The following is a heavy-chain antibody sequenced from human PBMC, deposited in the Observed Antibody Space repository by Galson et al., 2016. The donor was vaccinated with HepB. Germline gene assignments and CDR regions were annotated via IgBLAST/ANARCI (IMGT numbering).Heavy chain of an antibody. CDR3: AREPHGRTGDYYYYYGMDV. Sequence: SVKVSCKASGHPFTRYYLHWVRQAPGQAPEWMGVTNPSGGTNYAQRFQGRVAMTRDTSTGTVYLDLSSLRFEDTALYYCAREPHGRTGDYYYYYGMDVWGQGTTVTVSS. CDR1: GHPFTRYY. V-gene: IGHV1-46*01. CDR2: TNPSGGT. J-gene: IGHJ6*02. D-gene: IGHD3-10*01.